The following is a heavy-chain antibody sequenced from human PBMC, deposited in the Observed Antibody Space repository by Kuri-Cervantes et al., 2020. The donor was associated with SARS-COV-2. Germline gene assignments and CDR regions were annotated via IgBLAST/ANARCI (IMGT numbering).Heavy chain of an antibody. CDR3: VSGRREAQAAN. J-gene: IGHJ4*02. CDR1: GYTLSDYG. Sequence: ASVKVSCKASGYTLSDYGINWVRQAPGQGLEWMGWISVYNGNTNYAQKLQGRVTMTTDTSTSTAYMELRSLRSDDTAVYYCVSGRREAQAANWGQGTLVTGSS. V-gene: IGHV1-18*01. CDR2: ISVYNGNT. D-gene: IGHD1-26*01.